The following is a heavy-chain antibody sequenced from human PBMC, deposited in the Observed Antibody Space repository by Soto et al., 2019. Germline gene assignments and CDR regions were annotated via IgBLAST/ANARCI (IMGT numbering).Heavy chain of an antibody. CDR1: GYTFTSYY. Sequence: GASVKVSCKASGYTFTSYYMHWVRQAPGQGLEWMGIINPSGGSTSYAQKFQGRVAMTRDTSTSTVYMELSSLRSKDTAVYYCARDRGEWLRSPDYYYYMDVWGKGTTVTVSS. CDR3: ARDRGEWLRSPDYYYYMDV. CDR2: INPSGGST. D-gene: IGHD5-12*01. J-gene: IGHJ6*03. V-gene: IGHV1-46*03.